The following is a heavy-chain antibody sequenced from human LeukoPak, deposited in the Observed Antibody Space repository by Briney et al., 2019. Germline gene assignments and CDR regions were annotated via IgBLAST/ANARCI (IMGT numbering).Heavy chain of an antibody. CDR3: AKDLGYTEYYFDY. Sequence: GGSLRLSCAASGFTFSSYGMHWVRQAPGKGLEWVTFIRYDGSNKYYADSVKGRFTISRDNSKNTLYLQMNSLRAEDTAVYYCAKDLGYTEYYFDYWGQGTLVTVSS. CDR2: IRYDGSNK. J-gene: IGHJ4*02. D-gene: IGHD5-24*01. V-gene: IGHV3-30*02. CDR1: GFTFSSYG.